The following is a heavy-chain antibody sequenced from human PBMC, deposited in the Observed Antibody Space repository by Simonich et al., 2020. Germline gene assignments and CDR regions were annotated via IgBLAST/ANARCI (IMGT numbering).Heavy chain of an antibody. CDR1: GYSISSGYY. Sequence: QVQLQESGPGLVKPSETLSLTCAVSGYSISSGYYWGWIRQPPGKGLEWIGSIYHRGSTCYNPSLKSRVTIAVDTSKNQFSLKLSSVTAADTAVYYCARVGYSNYYYYGMDVWGQGTTVTVSS. CDR2: IYHRGST. V-gene: IGHV4-38-2*01. D-gene: IGHD6-13*01. J-gene: IGHJ6*02. CDR3: ARVGYSNYYYYGMDV.